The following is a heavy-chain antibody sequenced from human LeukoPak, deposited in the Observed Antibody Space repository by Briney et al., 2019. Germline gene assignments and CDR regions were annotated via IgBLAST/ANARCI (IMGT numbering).Heavy chain of an antibody. CDR1: GGTFSAYG. V-gene: IGHV1-69*05. CDR2: LIPGFNTT. CDR3: ARDLPSSSPSLHSFDY. J-gene: IGHJ4*02. Sequence: SVKVSCKASGGTFSAYGITWVRQAPGQGLEWMGGLIPGFNTTTYAEMFQGRVMITTDDSATTAYMELSSLTSEDTAIYYCARDLPSSSPSLHSFDYWGQGTLVTVSS. D-gene: IGHD2-2*01.